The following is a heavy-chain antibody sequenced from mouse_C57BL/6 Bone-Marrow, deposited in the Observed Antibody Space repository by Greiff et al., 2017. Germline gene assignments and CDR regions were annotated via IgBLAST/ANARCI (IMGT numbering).Heavy chain of an antibody. Sequence: QVQLQQPGAELVKPGASVKLSCKASGYTFTSYWMHWVKQRPGQGLEWIGMIHPNSGSTNYNEKFKSKATLTVDKSSSTAYMQLSSLTSEDSAVYYCAREGSPHYYAMDYWGQGTSVTVSS. CDR2: IHPNSGST. V-gene: IGHV1-64*01. CDR1: GYTFTSYW. D-gene: IGHD1-1*01. J-gene: IGHJ4*01. CDR3: AREGSPHYYAMDY.